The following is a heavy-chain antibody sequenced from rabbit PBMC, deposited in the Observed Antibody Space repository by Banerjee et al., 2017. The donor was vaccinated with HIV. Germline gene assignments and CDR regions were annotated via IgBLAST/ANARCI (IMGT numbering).Heavy chain of an antibody. CDR1: GFSFSGSYV. J-gene: IGHJ4*01. CDR2: INTGSGKT. CDR3: ARGGGIYVGDGWGL. Sequence: QSLEVSGGGLFQPGGSLALTCKASGFSFSGSYVMCWVRQAPGKGLEWIGCINTGSGKTWYASWVNGRFTISRSTSLNTVDLKMTSLTVADTATYFCARGGGIYVGDGWGLWGQGTLVTVS. V-gene: IGHV1S43*01. D-gene: IGHD4-2*01.